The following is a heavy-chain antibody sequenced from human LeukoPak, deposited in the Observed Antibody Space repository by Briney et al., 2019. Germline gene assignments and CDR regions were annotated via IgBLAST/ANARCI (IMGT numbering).Heavy chain of an antibody. D-gene: IGHD3-22*01. V-gene: IGHV1-69*13. J-gene: IGHJ4*02. CDR2: IIPIFGTA. CDR1: GGTFSSYA. Sequence: ASVKVSCKASGGTFSSYAISWVRQAPGQGLEWMGGIIPIFGTANYAQKFQGRVTITADESTSTAYMELSSLRSEDTAVYYCASSSAYYYDSSGYWTFDHWGQGTLVTVSS. CDR3: ASSSAYYYDSSGYWTFDH.